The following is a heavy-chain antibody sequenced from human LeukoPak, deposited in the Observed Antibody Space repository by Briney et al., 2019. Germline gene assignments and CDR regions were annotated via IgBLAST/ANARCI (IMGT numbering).Heavy chain of an antibody. CDR2: ISYDGSNK. J-gene: IGHJ4*02. V-gene: IGHV3-30*04. D-gene: IGHD2/OR15-2a*01. Sequence: GGSLRLSCAASGFTFSSYAMHWVRQAPGKGLEWVAVISYDGSNKYYADSVKGRFSISKDNFKNIVYLQMNSLKIEDTGVYYCARAGIVNALDYWGQGAQVTVSP. CDR3: ARAGIVNALDY. CDR1: GFTFSSYA.